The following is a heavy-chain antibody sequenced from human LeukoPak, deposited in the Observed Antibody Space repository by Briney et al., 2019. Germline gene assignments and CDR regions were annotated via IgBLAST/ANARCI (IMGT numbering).Heavy chain of an antibody. V-gene: IGHV3-30*02. Sequence: PGGSLRLSCAASGFIFSTYVMYWVRQAPGKGLEWVAFIRHDGSIKNYADSVKGRSTISRDNSKNTLYLQMNSLRAEDTAVDYCAKDSLADIDYWGQGTLVTVSS. CDR1: GFIFSTYV. CDR2: IRHDGSIK. CDR3: AKDSLADIDY. J-gene: IGHJ4*02. D-gene: IGHD3-16*01.